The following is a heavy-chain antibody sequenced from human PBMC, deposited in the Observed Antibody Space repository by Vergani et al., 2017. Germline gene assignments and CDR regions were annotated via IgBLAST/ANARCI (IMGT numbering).Heavy chain of an antibody. J-gene: IGHJ5*02. CDR2: IYYSGST. CDR1: GGSISSYY. D-gene: IGHD3-16*01. Sequence: QVQLQESGPGLVKPSETLSLTCTVSGGSISSYYWSWIRQPPGKGLEWIGYIYYSGSTNYNPSLKSRVTISVDTSKNQFSLKLSSVTAADTAVYYCASAPLWGPWPLFDPWGQGTLVTVSS. V-gene: IGHV4-59*01. CDR3: ASAPLWGPWPLFDP.